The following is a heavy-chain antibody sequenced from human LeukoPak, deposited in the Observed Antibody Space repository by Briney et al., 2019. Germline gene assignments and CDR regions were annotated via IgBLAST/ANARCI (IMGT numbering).Heavy chain of an antibody. CDR2: INPGDSDT. Sequence: GEYLKISCKASGFSFTNYWIGWVRQMPGKGLEWMGIINPGDSDTRYSPSFQGQVTISADKSSSTAYLQWRSLKASDTAMYYCAGHSFDTVDAFDVWGQGTIVIVSA. J-gene: IGHJ3*01. CDR1: GFSFTNYW. V-gene: IGHV5-51*01. D-gene: IGHD2-2*02. CDR3: AGHSFDTVDAFDV.